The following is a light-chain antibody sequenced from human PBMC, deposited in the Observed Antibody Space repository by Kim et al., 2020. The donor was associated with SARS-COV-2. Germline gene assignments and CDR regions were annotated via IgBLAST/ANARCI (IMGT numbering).Light chain of an antibody. Sequence: DIQMTQSPSSLSASVGDRVTITCRASHSITNYLNWYQHKPGKAPKLLIYAASSLQSGVPSRFSGSGSGTDFTLTISSLQPQDFATYYCQQSYSMPIAFGQGTRLEIK. J-gene: IGKJ5*01. CDR2: AAS. CDR3: QQSYSMPIA. CDR1: HSITNY. V-gene: IGKV1-39*01.